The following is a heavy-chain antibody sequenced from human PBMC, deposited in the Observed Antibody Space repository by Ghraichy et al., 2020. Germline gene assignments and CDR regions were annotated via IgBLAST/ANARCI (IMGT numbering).Heavy chain of an antibody. Sequence: SETLSLTCTVSGGSISSYYWSWIRQPPGKGLEWIGYIYYSGSTNYNPSLKSRVTISVYTSKNQFSLKLSSVTAADTAVYYCARGGYSSGWYGYWGQGTLVTVSS. CDR2: IYYSGST. CDR1: GGSISSYY. V-gene: IGHV4-59*01. J-gene: IGHJ4*02. D-gene: IGHD6-19*01. CDR3: ARGGYSSGWYGY.